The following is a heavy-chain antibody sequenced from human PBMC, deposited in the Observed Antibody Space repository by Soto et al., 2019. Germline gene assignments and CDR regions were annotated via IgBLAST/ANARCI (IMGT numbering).Heavy chain of an antibody. V-gene: IGHV1-18*04. CDR3: ARSGQAQAGSFEWRRGDWFDP. Sequence: GASVKVSCKASGYTFTSYGISWVRQAPGQGLEWMGWISAYNGNTNYAQKLQGRVTMTTDTSTSTAYMELRSLRSDDTAVYYCARSGQAQAGSFEWRRGDWFDPWGQGTLVTVSS. J-gene: IGHJ5*02. D-gene: IGHD3-9*01. CDR2: ISAYNGNT. CDR1: GYTFTSYG.